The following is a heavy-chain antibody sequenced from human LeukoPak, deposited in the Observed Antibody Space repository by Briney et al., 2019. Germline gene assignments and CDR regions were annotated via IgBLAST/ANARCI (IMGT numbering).Heavy chain of an antibody. J-gene: IGHJ3*02. CDR2: IYPGDSDT. CDR3: ARLNDAFDI. Sequence: GEPLKISGRGFGNSFTAYWIGWGRKRPGKGLEWMGIIYPGDSDTRYSPSFQGQVTISADKSISTAYLQWSGLKASDTAMYYCARLNDAFDIWGQGTMVTVSS. V-gene: IGHV5-51*01. CDR1: GNSFTAYW.